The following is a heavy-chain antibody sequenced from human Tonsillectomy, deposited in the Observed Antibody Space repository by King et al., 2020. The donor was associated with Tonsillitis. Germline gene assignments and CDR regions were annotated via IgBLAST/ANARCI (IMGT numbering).Heavy chain of an antibody. CDR3: AKDLRWCNYYGIDV. CDR1: GFTFSTYG. D-gene: IGHD2-8*02. CDR2: VSGSGGNT. V-gene: IGHV3-23*04. Sequence: QLVESGGGLVQPGGSLRLSCAASGFTFSTYGMSWVRQAPGKGLEWVAAVSGSGGNTYYGDSVKGRFTISRDNSKNTLYLQMNSLRAEDTAVYYCAKDLRWCNYYGIDVWGQGTSVTVSS. J-gene: IGHJ6*02.